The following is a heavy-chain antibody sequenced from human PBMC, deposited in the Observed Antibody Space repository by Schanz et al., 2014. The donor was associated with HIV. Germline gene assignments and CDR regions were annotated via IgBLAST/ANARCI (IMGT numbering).Heavy chain of an antibody. D-gene: IGHD3-9*01. CDR3: ARCVDILAAFDY. CDR2: INTGDGNL. V-gene: IGHV1-46*02. CDR1: GNIFNSDY. Sequence: QVQLGQSGAEVKKPGASVRVSCKAPGNIFNSDYLHWVRQAPGHGLEWMGIINTGDGNLRYAQKCHGRVAMTSDTSTSPVYMELYSLTSEDTAGYYCARCVDILAAFDYWDQGTLVVVSS. J-gene: IGHJ4*02.